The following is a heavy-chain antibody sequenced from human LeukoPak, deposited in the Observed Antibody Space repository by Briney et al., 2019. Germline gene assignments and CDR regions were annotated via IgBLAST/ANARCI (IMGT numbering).Heavy chain of an antibody. D-gene: IGHD3-3*01. Sequence: PSETLSLTCTVSGGSTSSYYWSWIRQSAGKGLEWIGRIYVSGSTTYNPSLNSRVTMSLDTSKNQFSLKLRSVTAADTAVYYCARGCLYDFWSGYYNWFDPWGQGTLVTVSS. CDR3: ARGCLYDFWSGYYNWFDP. CDR2: IYVSGST. CDR1: GGSTSSYY. J-gene: IGHJ5*02. V-gene: IGHV4-4*07.